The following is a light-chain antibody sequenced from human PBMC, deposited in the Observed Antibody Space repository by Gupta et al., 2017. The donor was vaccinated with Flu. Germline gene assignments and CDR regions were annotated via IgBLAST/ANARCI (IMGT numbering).Light chain of an antibody. Sequence: QSALTQPASVSGSPGQSITISCTGTSSDVGGYNYVSWYQQHPGKAPKLMIYEVSNRPSGVSNRFSGFKSGNTASLTISGLQAEDEADYYCSAHTSSSREFGGGTKLTVL. CDR1: SSDVGGYNY. CDR2: EVS. CDR3: SAHTSSSRE. V-gene: IGLV2-14*01. J-gene: IGLJ2*01.